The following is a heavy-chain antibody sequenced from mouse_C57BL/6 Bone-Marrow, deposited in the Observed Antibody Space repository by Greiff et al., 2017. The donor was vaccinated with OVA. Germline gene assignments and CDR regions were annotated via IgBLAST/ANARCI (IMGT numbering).Heavy chain of an antibody. V-gene: IGHV5-6*01. J-gene: IGHJ2*01. CDR3: ARHPCYGSSPPFDY. D-gene: IGHD1-1*01. Sequence: EVQRVESGGDLVKPGGSLKLSCAASGFTFSSYGMSWVRQTPDKRLAWVANISSGGSYTYYTDSVKGRFTISRDNAKNTLYLQMSSLKSEDTAMYYCARHPCYGSSPPFDYWGQGTALTVSS. CDR2: ISSGGSYT. CDR1: GFTFSSYG.